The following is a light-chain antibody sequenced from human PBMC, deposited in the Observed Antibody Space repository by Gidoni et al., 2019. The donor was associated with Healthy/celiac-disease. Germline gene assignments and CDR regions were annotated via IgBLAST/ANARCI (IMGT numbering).Light chain of an antibody. Sequence: QSVLTQPPSASGTPGQRVPISCSGSSSTIGRNYVYWYQQLPGTAPKLRIYRNNQRPSGVPDRFSGSKSGTSASLAISGLRSEDEADYYCAAWDDSLSGPVVFGGGTKLTVL. CDR2: RNN. CDR3: AAWDDSLSGPVV. CDR1: SSTIGRNY. J-gene: IGLJ2*01. V-gene: IGLV1-47*01.